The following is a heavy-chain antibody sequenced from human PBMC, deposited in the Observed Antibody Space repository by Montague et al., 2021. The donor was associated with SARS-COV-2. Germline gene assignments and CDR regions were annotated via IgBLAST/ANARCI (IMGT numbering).Heavy chain of an antibody. J-gene: IGHJ2*01. V-gene: IGHV3-53*04. Sequence: SLRLSCAASGFTVSSNYMSWVRQAPGKGLEWVSVIYSGGSTYYADSVKGRFTISRHNSKNTLYLQVNSLRAEDTAVYYCARRRWLTDNWYFDLWGRGTLVTVSS. D-gene: IGHD5-12*01. CDR3: ARRRWLTDNWYFDL. CDR1: GFTVSSNY. CDR2: IYSGGST.